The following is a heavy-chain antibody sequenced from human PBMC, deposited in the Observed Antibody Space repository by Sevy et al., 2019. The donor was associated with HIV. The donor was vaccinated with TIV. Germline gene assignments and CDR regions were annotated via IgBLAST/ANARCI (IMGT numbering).Heavy chain of an antibody. J-gene: IGHJ4*02. CDR2: IYFTGNT. CDR3: ARDATTRPRVLDY. Sequence: ETLSLTCSVSGGSISSYFWTWVRQSPGKGLEWIGNIYFTGNTDYSPSLKSRVTLSLDTSKRQFSLTLKSVTAADAAIYFCARDATTRPRVLDYWGQGTLVTVSS. D-gene: IGHD1-1*01. V-gene: IGHV4-59*01. CDR1: GGSISSYF.